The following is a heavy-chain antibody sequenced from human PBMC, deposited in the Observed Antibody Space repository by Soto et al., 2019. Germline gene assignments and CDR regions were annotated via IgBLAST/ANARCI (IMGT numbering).Heavy chain of an antibody. CDR2: ISYDGSSK. Sequence: GGSLRLSCAASGFTFNNYAMHWVRQAPGKGLEWMAFISYDGSSKYYADSVTGRFTISRDNSRNTLYLQMNSLRAEDTAVYYCARGDGYIYANTIDSWGQGTLVTVSS. J-gene: IGHJ4*02. D-gene: IGHD5-18*01. CDR1: GFTFNNYA. V-gene: IGHV3-30-3*01. CDR3: ARGDGYIYANTIDS.